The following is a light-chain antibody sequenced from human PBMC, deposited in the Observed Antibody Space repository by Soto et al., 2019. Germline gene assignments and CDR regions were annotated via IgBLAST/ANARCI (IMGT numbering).Light chain of an antibody. Sequence: ALRMTQSPSSLSASTGDRVTITCRASQGISSYLAWYQQKPGKAPKLLIYAASTLQSGVPSRFSGSGSGTDFTLTISCLQSEDFATYYCQQYYSYPQTLGQGTKLEIK. CDR3: QQYYSYPQT. V-gene: IGKV1-8*01. CDR1: QGISSY. J-gene: IGKJ2*01. CDR2: AAS.